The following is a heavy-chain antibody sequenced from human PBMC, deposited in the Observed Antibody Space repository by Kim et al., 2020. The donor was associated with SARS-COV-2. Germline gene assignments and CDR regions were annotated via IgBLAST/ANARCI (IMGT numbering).Heavy chain of an antibody. V-gene: IGHV3-66*01. CDR1: GFTFSSYD. Sequence: GGSLRLSCAASGFTFSSYDMSWVRQAPGKGLEWVSAIGSGGGTYYYGAVEEGFTISRKNTKKNMQHQKKNSMSADAAVDYYSGRGGYSVLGNSYYGLDV. CDR3: GRGGYSVLGNSYYGLDV. J-gene: IGHJ6*01. D-gene: IGHD3-10*02. CDR2: IGSGGGT.